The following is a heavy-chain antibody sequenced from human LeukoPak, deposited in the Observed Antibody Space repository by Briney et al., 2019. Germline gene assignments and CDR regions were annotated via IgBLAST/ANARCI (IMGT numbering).Heavy chain of an antibody. CDR2: INPNSGGT. Sequence: GASVKVSCKASGYTFGRYVMNWVRQAPGQGPEWMGWINPNSGGTNYAQKLQGRVTMTTDTSTSTAYMELRSLRSDDTAVYYCARHYSNYLFDYWGQGTLVTVSS. J-gene: IGHJ4*02. CDR1: GYTFGRYV. V-gene: IGHV1-18*01. CDR3: ARHYSNYLFDY. D-gene: IGHD4-11*01.